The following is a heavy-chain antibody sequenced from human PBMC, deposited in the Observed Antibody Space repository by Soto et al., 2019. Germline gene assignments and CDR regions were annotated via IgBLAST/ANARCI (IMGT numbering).Heavy chain of an antibody. V-gene: IGHV3-53*01. CDR3: ASDLGGYLDY. CDR1: GFSVSSYY. J-gene: IGHJ4*02. Sequence: EVQLVESGGGLIQPGGSLRLSCAASGFSVSSYYMSWVRQAPGKGLEWVSVIYNSGGTYYADSVKGRFTISRDNSKNTLYLRMDSLRADDTAMYYCASDLGGYLDYWGQGTVVTVSS. D-gene: IGHD2-15*01. CDR2: IYNSGGT.